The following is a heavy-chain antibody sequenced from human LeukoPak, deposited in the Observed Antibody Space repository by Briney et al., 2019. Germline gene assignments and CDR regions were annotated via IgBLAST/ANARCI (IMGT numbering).Heavy chain of an antibody. D-gene: IGHD6-6*01. J-gene: IGHJ4*02. CDR3: ATLTVAARTANFDY. Sequence: PGGSLRLSCAASGFTFDDYAMHWVRQAPGKGLEWVSGISWNSGSIGYADSVKGRFTISRDNAKNSLYLQMNSLRAEDTALYYCATLTVAARTANFDYWGQGTLVTVSS. V-gene: IGHV3-9*01. CDR2: ISWNSGSI. CDR1: GFTFDDYA.